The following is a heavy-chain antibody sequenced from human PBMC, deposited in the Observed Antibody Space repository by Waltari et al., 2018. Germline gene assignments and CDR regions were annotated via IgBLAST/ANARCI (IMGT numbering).Heavy chain of an antibody. V-gene: IGHV4-61*02. Sequence: QVQLQESGPGLVKPSQTLSLTCTVPGGSISSGSYYWSWIRQPAGKGLEWIGRIYTRGSTNYNPSXXXXXXXXXXXXXXXXSXXLXXXXAAXTAVYYCARDXGYSYAPGGYYYYYMDVWGKGTTVTVSS. CDR2: IYTRGST. CDR1: GGSISSGSYY. J-gene: IGHJ6*03. D-gene: IGHD5-18*01. CDR3: ARDXGYSYAPGGYYYYYMDV.